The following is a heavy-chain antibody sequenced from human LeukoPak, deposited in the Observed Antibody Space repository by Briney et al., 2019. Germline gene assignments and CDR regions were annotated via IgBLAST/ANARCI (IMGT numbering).Heavy chain of an antibody. CDR3: AKDKGEFGELLPSYFDY. D-gene: IGHD3-10*01. V-gene: IGHV3-74*01. J-gene: IGHJ4*02. CDR2: INSDGSST. CDR1: GFTFSSYW. Sequence: GGSLRLSCAASGFTFSSYWMHWVRQAPGKGLVWVSRINSDGSSTSYADSVKGRFTISRDNAKNTLYLQMNSLRAEDTALYYCAKDKGEFGELLPSYFDYWGQGTLVTVSS.